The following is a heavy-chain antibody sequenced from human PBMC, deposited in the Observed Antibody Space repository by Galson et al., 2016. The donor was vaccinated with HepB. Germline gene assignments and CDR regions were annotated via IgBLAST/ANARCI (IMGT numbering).Heavy chain of an antibody. CDR3: AKDLRGLNFNLLDH. CDR1: GFSFSDYG. V-gene: IGHV3-23*01. CDR2: ISHSGNSA. J-gene: IGHJ4*02. Sequence: SLRLSCAASGFSFSDYGMSWVRQAPGRGLEWVSAISHSGNSAYHADSVKGRFPVSRDNSKNTLHLQMNSLRADETAIYFCAKDLRGLNFNLLDHWGQGILVTVSS. D-gene: IGHD1-1*01.